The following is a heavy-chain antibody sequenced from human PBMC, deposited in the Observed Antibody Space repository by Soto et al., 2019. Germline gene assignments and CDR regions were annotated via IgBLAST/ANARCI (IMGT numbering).Heavy chain of an antibody. D-gene: IGHD3-16*02. V-gene: IGHV3-74*03. J-gene: IGHJ6*01. CDR1: GFSFSNYW. Sequence: EVQLLESGGGLVQPGGSLRLSCAASGFSFSNYWMHWVRQAPGKGLVWVSRINTDESSTTYADSVKGRFTISRDNAKNTLYLQMNSLIAEDTAVYYCARDYVWGSDRTPHSDYGMDVW. CDR3: ARDYVWGSDRTPHSDYGMDV. CDR2: INTDESST.